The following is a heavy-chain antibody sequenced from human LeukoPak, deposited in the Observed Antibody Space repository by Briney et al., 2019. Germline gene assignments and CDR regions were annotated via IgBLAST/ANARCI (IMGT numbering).Heavy chain of an antibody. V-gene: IGHV1-18*01. Sequence: ASVKVSCKASGYTFTSYGISWVRQAPGQGLEWMGWISAYNGNTNYAQKLQGRVTMTTDTSTNTAYMELRSLRSDDTAVYYCARISYYYYYMDVWGKGTTVTVSS. CDR2: ISAYNGNT. CDR3: ARISYYYYYMDV. J-gene: IGHJ6*03. CDR1: GYTFTSYG.